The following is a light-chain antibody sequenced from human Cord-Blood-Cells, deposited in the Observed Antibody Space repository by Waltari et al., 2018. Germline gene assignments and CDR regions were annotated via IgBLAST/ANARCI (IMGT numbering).Light chain of an antibody. CDR3: SSYAGSNNLV. CDR1: SSDVGGYNY. CDR2: ELS. V-gene: IGLV2-8*01. Sequence: QSALTQPPSASGSPGQSVTISCTGTSSDVGGYNYVSWYQQHPGKAPKLMIYELSKRHAGVPDRFSGSKAGNTASLTVSGLQAEDEADYYCSSYAGSNNLVFGGGTKLTVL. J-gene: IGLJ3*02.